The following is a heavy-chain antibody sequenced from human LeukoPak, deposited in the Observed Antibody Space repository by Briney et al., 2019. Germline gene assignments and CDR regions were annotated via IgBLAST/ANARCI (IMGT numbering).Heavy chain of an antibody. V-gene: IGHV1-69*05. CDR3: ARNLHYYDSSGYLDY. D-gene: IGHD3-22*01. Sequence: ASVKVSCKASGGAFSSYAIRWVREAPGQGLEWMVRIIPIFGTADYAQKFQGRVTITTDESTSTAYMELSSLRSEDTAVYYCARNLHYYDSSGYLDYWGQGTLVTVSS. J-gene: IGHJ4*02. CDR2: IIPIFGTA. CDR1: GGAFSSYA.